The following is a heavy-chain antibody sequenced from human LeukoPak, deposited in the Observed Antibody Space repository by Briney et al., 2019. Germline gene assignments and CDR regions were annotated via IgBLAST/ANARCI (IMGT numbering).Heavy chain of an antibody. D-gene: IGHD2-2*01. Sequence: GGSLRLSCAASGFSFDDYAMSWVRQPPGKGLEWVSVINWNGGSTGYADSVKGRFTISRDNAKNSLHLQMNSLRAEDTALYYCARDCSPTSCSTIFDSWGQGTLVTVSS. CDR2: INWNGGST. CDR1: GFSFDDYA. J-gene: IGHJ4*02. CDR3: ARDCSPTSCSTIFDS. V-gene: IGHV3-20*04.